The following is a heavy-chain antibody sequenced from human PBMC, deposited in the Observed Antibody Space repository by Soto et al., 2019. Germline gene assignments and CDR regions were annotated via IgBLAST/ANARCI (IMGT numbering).Heavy chain of an antibody. D-gene: IGHD2-21*01. CDR2: IYPGDSDT. CDR3: ATLFVVAAPPPCYCGMDV. J-gene: IGHJ6*02. CDR1: GYSFTSYW. Sequence: GESLKISCKGSGYSFTSYWIGWVRQMPGKGLEWMGIIYPGDSDTRYSPSFQGQVTISADKSLSTAYLQWSSLKASDTAMYYSATLFVVAAPPPCYCGMDVWGRVTTVTVSS. V-gene: IGHV5-51*01.